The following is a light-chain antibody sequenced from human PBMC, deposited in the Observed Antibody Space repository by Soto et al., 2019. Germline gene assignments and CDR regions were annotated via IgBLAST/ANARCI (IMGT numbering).Light chain of an antibody. CDR2: EAS. CDR1: QSITKC. J-gene: IGKJ1*01. CDR3: RQRLTGPWT. V-gene: IGKV3-11*01. Sequence: EIVLTHSPATLSLSPGDGATLSCRASQSITKCLAWYQQRPGQPPRLLIYEASERASGVPARFSRSGSVTAYTLPINSLKPEDFACYYGRQRLTGPWTFGQGTRVDI.